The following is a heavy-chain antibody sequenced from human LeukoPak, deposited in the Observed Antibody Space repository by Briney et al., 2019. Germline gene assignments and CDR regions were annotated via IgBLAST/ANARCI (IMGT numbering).Heavy chain of an antibody. CDR1: GFTFSNYP. D-gene: IGHD6-19*01. J-gene: IGHJ4*02. CDR2: INPSSSTI. Sequence: GGSLRLSCAASGFTFSNYPMNWVRQAPGRGVEWVSYINPSSSTIYHADSVEGLFTISRDNAKNSLYLQMNSLRDEDTAVYFCARVRSGWYSDYWGLGTLVAVSS. V-gene: IGHV3-48*02. CDR3: ARVRSGWYSDY.